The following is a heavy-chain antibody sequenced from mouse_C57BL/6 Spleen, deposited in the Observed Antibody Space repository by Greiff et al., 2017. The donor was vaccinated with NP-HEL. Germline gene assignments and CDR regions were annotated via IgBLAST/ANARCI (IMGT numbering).Heavy chain of an antibody. V-gene: IGHV1-50*01. D-gene: IGHD1-1*01. CDR3: ARLDYYGSSYYFDY. CDR2: IDPSDSYT. J-gene: IGHJ2*01. Sequence: VQLQQPGAELVKPGASVKLSCKASSYTFTSYWMQWVKQRPGQGLEWIGEIDPSDSYTNYNQKFKGKATLTVDTSSSTAYMQLSSLTSEDSAVYYCARLDYYGSSYYFDYWGQGTTLTVSS. CDR1: SYTFTSYW.